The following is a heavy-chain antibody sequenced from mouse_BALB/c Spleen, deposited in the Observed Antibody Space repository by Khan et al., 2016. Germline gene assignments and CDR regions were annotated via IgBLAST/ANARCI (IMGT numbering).Heavy chain of an antibody. Sequence: EVELVESGGGLVQPGGSLKLSCAASGFTFSSYTMSWVRQTPEKRLEWVAYISNGGGSTYYPDTVKGRFTISRDNAKNTLYLQMSRRKSVYTAMYYCARPYYDGSIFPLFAYWGQGTLVTVSA. CDR3: ARPYYDGSIFPLFAY. V-gene: IGHV5-12-2*01. D-gene: IGHD1-1*01. CDR2: ISNGGGST. CDR1: GFTFSSYT. J-gene: IGHJ3*01.